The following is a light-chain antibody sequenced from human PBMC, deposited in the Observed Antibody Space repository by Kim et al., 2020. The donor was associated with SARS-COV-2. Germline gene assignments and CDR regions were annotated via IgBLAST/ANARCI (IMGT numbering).Light chain of an antibody. CDR2: AAS. J-gene: IGKJ4*01. Sequence: SSVGDRVTITCRASQGISSYLAWYQQKPGKAPKRRIYAASTVRRGVPSRFSGSGTGTDFTHTISSLRPEDFATYYCQQLNSYPATFGGGTKVDIK. CDR1: QGISSY. V-gene: IGKV1-9*01. CDR3: QQLNSYPAT.